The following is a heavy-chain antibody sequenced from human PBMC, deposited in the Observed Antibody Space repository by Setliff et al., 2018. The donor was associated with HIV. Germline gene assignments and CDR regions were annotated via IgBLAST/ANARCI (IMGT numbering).Heavy chain of an antibody. CDR1: GGSISNFY. Sequence: SSETLSLTCSVSGGSISNFYWSWIRQPPGKGLEWVGHIYSTGDTNYNPPLKSRVTLSADTSKNQLSLSLTSVTAADTAVYYCARVRLTMIMMVDYFDQWGQGTLVTVSS. D-gene: IGHD3-22*01. CDR3: ARVRLTMIMMVDYFDQ. CDR2: IYSTGDT. V-gene: IGHV4-4*07. J-gene: IGHJ4*02.